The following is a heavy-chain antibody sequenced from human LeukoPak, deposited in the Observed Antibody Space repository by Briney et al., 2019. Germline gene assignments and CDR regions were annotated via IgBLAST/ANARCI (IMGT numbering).Heavy chain of an antibody. CDR1: GFTFSSYA. V-gene: IGHV3-23*01. CDR3: VKSAINYGANWFDP. D-gene: IGHD4/OR15-4a*01. Sequence: GGSLRLSCAASGFTFSSYAMSWVRQAPGKGLEWVSAISGSGGSTYYADSVKGRFTISRDNSKNTLYLQMSSLRTEDTAVYWCVKSAINYGANWFDPWGQGTLVTVSS. CDR2: ISGSGGST. J-gene: IGHJ5*02.